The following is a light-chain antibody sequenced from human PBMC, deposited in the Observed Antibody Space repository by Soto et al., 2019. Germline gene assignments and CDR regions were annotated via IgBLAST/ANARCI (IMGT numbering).Light chain of an antibody. J-gene: IGLJ2*01. CDR3: SPYTSSRSVV. CDR1: SSDVGGYNY. V-gene: IGLV2-14*01. CDR2: DVS. Sequence: QSALTQPASVSGSPGQSITISCTGTSSDVGGYNYVSWYQQHPGKAPKLMIYDVSNRPSGVSNRFSGSKSGNTASLTISGLQAEDEADYYCSPYTSSRSVVFGGGTKLTVL.